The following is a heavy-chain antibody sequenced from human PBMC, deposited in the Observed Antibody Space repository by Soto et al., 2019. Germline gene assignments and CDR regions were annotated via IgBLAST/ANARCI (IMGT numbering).Heavy chain of an antibody. V-gene: IGHV3-30-3*01. J-gene: IGHJ6*02. CDR1: GFTFSSYA. CDR2: ISYDGSNK. Sequence: PGGSLRLSCAASGFTFSSYAMHWVRQAPGKGLEWVAVISYDGSNKYYADSVKGRFTISRDNSKNTLYLQMNSLRAEDTAVYYCAREPPYSYGRTEDYYYGMDVWGQGTTVTVSS. D-gene: IGHD5-18*01. CDR3: AREPPYSYGRTEDYYYGMDV.